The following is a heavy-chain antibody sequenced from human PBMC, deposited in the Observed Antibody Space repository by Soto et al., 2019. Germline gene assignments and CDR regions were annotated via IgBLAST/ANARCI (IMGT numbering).Heavy chain of an antibody. CDR1: GFTFSSYS. CDR3: ARDHHYCGGDCSYYYYYGMDV. D-gene: IGHD2-21*02. Sequence: PGGSLRLSCAASGFTFSSYSMNWVRQAPGKGLEWVSSISSSSSYIYYADSVKGRFTISRDNAKNSLYLQMNSLRAEDTAVCYCARDHHYCGGDCSYYYYYGMDVWGQGATVTVSS. J-gene: IGHJ6*02. CDR2: ISSSSSYI. V-gene: IGHV3-21*01.